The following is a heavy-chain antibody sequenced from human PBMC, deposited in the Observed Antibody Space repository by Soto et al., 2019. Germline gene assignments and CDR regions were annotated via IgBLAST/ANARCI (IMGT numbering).Heavy chain of an antibody. CDR1: GGSFSGFY. Sequence: SETLCLTCAVYGGSFSGFYWSWIRKPPEKGLEWIGEINHSGSTNYNPSLKSRVTISVDTSKNQFSLKLSSVTAADTAVYYCARGHSSSPWVSPYGMDVWGQGTTVTVSS. V-gene: IGHV4-34*01. CDR2: INHSGST. D-gene: IGHD6-6*01. CDR3: ARGHSSSPWVSPYGMDV. J-gene: IGHJ6*02.